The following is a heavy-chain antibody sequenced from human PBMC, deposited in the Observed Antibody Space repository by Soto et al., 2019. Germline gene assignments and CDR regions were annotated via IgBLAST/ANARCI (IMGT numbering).Heavy chain of an antibody. CDR2: ISGYNGDT. Sequence: ASVKVSCKASGYTFTRYGISWVRQAPGQGLEWMGWISGYNGDTNYAQKFQGRVSMTIDTSTTTAYMELRSLTSDDTAVYYCAKIGLPPNATTGLYVRAQGTKVPVS. D-gene: IGHD3-16*01. J-gene: IGHJ6*02. CDR3: AKIGLPPNATTGLYV. CDR1: GYTFTRYG. V-gene: IGHV1-18*01.